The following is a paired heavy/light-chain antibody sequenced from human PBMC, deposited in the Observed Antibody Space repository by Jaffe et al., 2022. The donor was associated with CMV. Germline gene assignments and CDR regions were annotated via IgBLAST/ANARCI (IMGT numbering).Light chain of an antibody. J-gene: IGKJ1*01. CDR3: QQYNNWPPVT. CDR1: QSVSSN. V-gene: IGKV3-15*01. CDR2: GAS. Sequence: EIVMTQSPATLSVSPGERATLSCRASQSVSSNLAWYQQKPGQAPRLLIYGASTRATGIPARFSGSGSGTEFTLTISSLQSEDFAVYYCQQYNNWPPVTFGQGTKVEIK.
Heavy chain of an antibody. CDR2: ISAYNGNT. CDR3: ARGGVTMATERGLTPYYFDY. V-gene: IGHV1-18*01. Sequence: QVQLVQSGAEVKKPGASVKVSCKASGYTFTSYGISWVRQAPGQGLEWMGWISAYNGNTNYAQKLQGRVTMTTDTSTSTAYMELRSLRSDDTAVYYCARGGVTMATERGLTPYYFDYWGQGTLVTVSS. D-gene: IGHD5-18*01. CDR1: GYTFTSYG. J-gene: IGHJ4*02.